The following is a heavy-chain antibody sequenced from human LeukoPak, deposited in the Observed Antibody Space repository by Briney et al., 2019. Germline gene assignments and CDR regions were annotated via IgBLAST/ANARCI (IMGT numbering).Heavy chain of an antibody. CDR2: ISYDGRYK. V-gene: IGHV3-30*03. Sequence: PGRSLRLSCAASGFTFSTYAMHWVRQAPGKGLEWVAVISYDGRYKYYAASVKGRFTISRDNSKNTLYLQMSSLRGEDTAVYYCARGGLRYFGLDYWGQGTLVTVSS. J-gene: IGHJ4*02. D-gene: IGHD3-9*01. CDR3: ARGGLRYFGLDY. CDR1: GFTFSTYA.